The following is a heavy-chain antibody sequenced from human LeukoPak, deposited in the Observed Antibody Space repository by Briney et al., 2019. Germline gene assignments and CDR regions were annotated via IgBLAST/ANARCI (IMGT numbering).Heavy chain of an antibody. CDR1: GFTFSSYE. J-gene: IGHJ6*03. V-gene: IGHV3-48*03. Sequence: GGSLRLSCAASGFTFSSYEMNWVRQAPGKGLEWVSYISSSGSTIYYADSVKGRFTISRDNAKNSLYLQMNSLRAEDTAVYYCASYPGVATRYYYYYMDVWGKGTTVTISS. D-gene: IGHD3-3*01. CDR3: ASYPGVATRYYYYYMDV. CDR2: ISSSGSTI.